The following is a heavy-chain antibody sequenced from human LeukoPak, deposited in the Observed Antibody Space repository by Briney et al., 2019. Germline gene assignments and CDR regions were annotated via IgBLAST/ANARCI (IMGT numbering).Heavy chain of an antibody. J-gene: IGHJ4*02. V-gene: IGHV4-59*12. CDR3: ARGGLRGYSYGQRFDY. CDR2: IYYSGST. D-gene: IGHD5-18*01. CDR1: GDSISTYY. Sequence: SETLSLTCNVSGDSISTYYWSWIRQPPGKGLDWIGHIYYSGSTDYNPSLMSRVTISVDTSKNQFSLRLSSVTAADTAVYYCARGGLRGYSYGQRFDYWGQGIQVTVSS.